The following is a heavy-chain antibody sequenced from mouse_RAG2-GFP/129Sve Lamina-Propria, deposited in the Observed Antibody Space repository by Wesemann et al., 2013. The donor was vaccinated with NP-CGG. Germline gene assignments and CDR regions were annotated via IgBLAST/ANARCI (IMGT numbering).Heavy chain of an antibody. CDR2: IDPSDSYT. D-gene: IGHD3-2*02. CDR1: GYTFTSYW. CDR3: ARSTAQATDYAMDY. Sequence: QVQLQQPGAELVMPGASVKLSCKASGYTFTSYWMHWVKQRPGQGLEWIGEIDPSDSYTNYNQKFKGKATLTVDKSSSTAXMQLSSLTSEDSAVYYCARSTAQATDYAMDYWGQGTSVTVSS. V-gene: IGHV1-69*01. J-gene: IGHJ4*01.